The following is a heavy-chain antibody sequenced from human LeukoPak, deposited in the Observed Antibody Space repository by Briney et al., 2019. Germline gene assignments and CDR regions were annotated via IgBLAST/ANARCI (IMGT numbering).Heavy chain of an antibody. CDR2: INPNSGGT. D-gene: IGHD6-6*01. CDR1: GYTFTGYY. CDR3: AREDQYSSSPGRYNNWFDP. V-gene: IGHV1-2*02. Sequence: ASVKVSCKASGYTFTGYYMHWVRQAPGQGLEWMGWINPNSGGTNYAQKFQGRVTMTRDTSISTAYMGLSRLRSDDTAVYYCAREDQYSSSPGRYNNWFDPWGQGTLSPSPQ. J-gene: IGHJ5*02.